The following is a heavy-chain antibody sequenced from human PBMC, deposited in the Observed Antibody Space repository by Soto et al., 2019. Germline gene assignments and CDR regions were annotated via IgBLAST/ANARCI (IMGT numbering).Heavy chain of an antibody. CDR2: ISAYNGNT. Sequence: ASVKVSCKASGYTFTSYGSSWVPQAPGQGLEWMGWISAYNGNTNYAQKLQGRVTMTTDTSTSTAYMELRSLRSDDTAVYYCARDCEGSYGYCDYYYYGMDVWGQGTTVTVSS. CDR1: GYTFTSYG. D-gene: IGHD5-18*01. CDR3: ARDCEGSYGYCDYYYYGMDV. V-gene: IGHV1-18*04. J-gene: IGHJ6*02.